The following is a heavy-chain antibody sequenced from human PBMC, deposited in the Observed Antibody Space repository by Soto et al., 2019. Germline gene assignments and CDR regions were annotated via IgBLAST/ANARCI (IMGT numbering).Heavy chain of an antibody. V-gene: IGHV1-69*01. CDR1: GGTFSSYS. J-gene: IGHJ4*02. D-gene: IGHD1-26*01. CDR3: ARDGGRHSGGIDY. Sequence: QVQLVQSGAEVQKPGSSMKVSCNASGGTFSSYSINWVRQAPGQGLEWMGEIIPIFGTANYAQKFQGRVTITADESTSTAYMELSSLRSEHTAVYYCARDGGRHSGGIDYWGQGTLVTVSS. CDR2: IIPIFGTA.